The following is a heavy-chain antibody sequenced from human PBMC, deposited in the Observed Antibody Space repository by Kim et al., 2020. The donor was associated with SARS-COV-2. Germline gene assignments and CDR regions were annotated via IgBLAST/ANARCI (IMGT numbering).Heavy chain of an antibody. CDR1: GLTFSRYA. CDR2: ISFDGGKE. D-gene: IGHD2-2*01. Sequence: GGSLRLSCAASGLTFSRYAMHWVRQAPGKGLEGVALISFDGGKEYYAESVKGRFTISRDNSKNTLYMQMNSLRAEDTAVYYCAKSGFFGNVVVPVASYSDNCGQGTLVTVSS. V-gene: IGHV3-30*18. J-gene: IGHJ4*02. CDR3: AKSGFFGNVVVPVASYSDN.